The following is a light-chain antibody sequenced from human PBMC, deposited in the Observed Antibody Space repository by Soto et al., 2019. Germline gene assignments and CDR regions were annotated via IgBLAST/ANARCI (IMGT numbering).Light chain of an antibody. CDR3: SSYTSSTTYV. Sequence: QSALTQPASVSGSPGQSITISCTGTSSDVGGYNYVSWYQQHPGKAPKLMIYDVNTRPSGVSNRFSGSKSGNTASLTISGRQAADEADYYGSSYTSSTTYVFGTGTKLTVL. CDR2: DVN. V-gene: IGLV2-14*01. CDR1: SSDVGGYNY. J-gene: IGLJ1*01.